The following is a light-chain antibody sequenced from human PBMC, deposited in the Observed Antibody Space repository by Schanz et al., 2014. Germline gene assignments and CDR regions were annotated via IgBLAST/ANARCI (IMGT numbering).Light chain of an antibody. J-gene: IGLJ3*02. Sequence: QSALTQPPSASGAPGQSVTISCTGTASDVGGYNYVSWYQQYPGKAPKLLIYDVSHRPSGVPDRFSGSKSGTSASLAISGLQSEDEADYYCAAWDDSLNGWVFGGGTKLTVL. CDR2: DVS. CDR3: AAWDDSLNGWV. V-gene: IGLV2-8*01. CDR1: ASDVGGYNY.